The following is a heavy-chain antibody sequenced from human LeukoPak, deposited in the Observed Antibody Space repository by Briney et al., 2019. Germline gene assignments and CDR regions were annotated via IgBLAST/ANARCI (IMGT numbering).Heavy chain of an antibody. J-gene: IGHJ5*02. Sequence: SETLSLTCTVSGGSISGYYWSWIRQHPGKGLEWIGYIYYSGSTYYNPSLKSRVTISVDTSKNQFSLKLSSVTAADTAVYYCARGRLFDPWGQGTLVTVSS. CDR3: ARGRLFDP. V-gene: IGHV4-31*03. D-gene: IGHD3-3*01. CDR2: IYYSGST. CDR1: GGSISGYY.